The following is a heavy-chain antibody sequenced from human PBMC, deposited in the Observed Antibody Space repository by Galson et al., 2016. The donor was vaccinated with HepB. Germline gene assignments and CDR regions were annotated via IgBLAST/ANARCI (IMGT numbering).Heavy chain of an antibody. Sequence: SVKVSCKASGHTVITYAMHWVRQAPGQRLEWMGWINTDNGDTEYSQKFQGRVTITRDTGASTGYMELSSLRSEDTAVYYCAYGGNYFLEVWGQGTSVTVSS. J-gene: IGHJ6*02. CDR2: INTDNGDT. D-gene: IGHD2/OR15-2a*01. CDR1: GHTVITYA. CDR3: AYGGNYFLEV. V-gene: IGHV1-3*04.